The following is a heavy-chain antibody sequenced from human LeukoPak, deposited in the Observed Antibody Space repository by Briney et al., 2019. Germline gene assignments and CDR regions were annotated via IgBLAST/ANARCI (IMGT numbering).Heavy chain of an antibody. CDR2: ISSSSSYI. V-gene: IGHV3-21*04. J-gene: IGHJ4*02. D-gene: IGHD4-17*01. CDR1: GFTFSSYS. CDR3: AKAPPPLTVTTPVVYFDY. Sequence: GGSLRLSCAASGFTFSSYSMNWVRQAPGKGLEWVSSISSSSSYIYYADSVKGRFTISRDNSKNTLYLQMNSLRAEDTAVYYCAKAPPPLTVTTPVVYFDYWGQGTLVTVSS.